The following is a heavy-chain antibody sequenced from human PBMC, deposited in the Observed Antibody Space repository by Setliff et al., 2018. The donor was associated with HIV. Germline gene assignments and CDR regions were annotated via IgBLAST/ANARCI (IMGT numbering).Heavy chain of an antibody. V-gene: IGHV3-53*01. CDR1: GFRVTDTY. Sequence: GGSLRLSCEASGFRVTDTYMAWVRQAPGKGLEWVTLIYKAGKTYYADFVKGRFTIARDDTKNTVSLQMTNLEPGDTAMYYCANGGYGGAYYAAGYWGQGTKVTVSS. D-gene: IGHD5-18*01. CDR3: ANGGYGGAYYAAGY. CDR2: IYKAGKT. J-gene: IGHJ4*02.